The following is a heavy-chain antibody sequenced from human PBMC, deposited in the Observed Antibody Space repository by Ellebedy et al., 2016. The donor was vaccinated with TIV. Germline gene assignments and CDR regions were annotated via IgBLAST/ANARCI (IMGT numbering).Heavy chain of an antibody. CDR2: ISSSFTTI. Sequence: GESLKISCAASGFTFSSYSMNWVRQAPGKGLEWVSYISSSFTTIYYTDSVKGRFTISRDNADNSLYLRMNSLRAEDTAVYDCAKGSIGAATSCLDVWGQGTLVTVSS. CDR1: GFTFSSYS. V-gene: IGHV3-48*01. J-gene: IGHJ4*02. CDR3: AKGSIGAATSCLDV. D-gene: IGHD6-13*01.